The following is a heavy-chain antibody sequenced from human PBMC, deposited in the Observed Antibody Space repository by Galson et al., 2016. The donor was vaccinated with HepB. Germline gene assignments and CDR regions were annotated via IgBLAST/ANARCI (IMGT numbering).Heavy chain of an antibody. D-gene: IGHD3-3*01. V-gene: IGHV1-69*13. CDR3: ARGTHYDFLSGTGHFDP. CDR1: GGTFSSHA. J-gene: IGHJ5*02. Sequence: SVKVSCKASGGTFSSHAINWLRQAPGQGLEWMGGIIPNFGTEKYAQKFQGRLTITADEYTTTAYMELSSLRSEDTALYYCARGTHYDFLSGTGHFDPWGQGTLVTVSS. CDR2: IIPNFGTE.